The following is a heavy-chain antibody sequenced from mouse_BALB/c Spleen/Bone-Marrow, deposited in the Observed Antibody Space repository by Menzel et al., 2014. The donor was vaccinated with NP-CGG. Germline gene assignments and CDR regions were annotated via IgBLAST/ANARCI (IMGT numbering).Heavy chain of an antibody. J-gene: IGHJ2*01. D-gene: IGHD3-2*01. Sequence: QVQLQQSGAELVKPGASVKLSCKTSGYTFTSYWIQWVKQRPGQGLGWIGEIFPGTGTTYYNEKFKGKATLTIDTSSSSAYMQLSSLTSEASAVYFCASRDSSCYVPDYWGQGTTLTVSS. CDR1: GYTFTSYW. CDR2: IFPGTGTT. V-gene: IGHV1S132*01. CDR3: ASRDSSCYVPDY.